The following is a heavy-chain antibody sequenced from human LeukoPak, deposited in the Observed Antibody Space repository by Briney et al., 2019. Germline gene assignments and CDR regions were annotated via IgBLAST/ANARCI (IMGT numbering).Heavy chain of an antibody. D-gene: IGHD2-21*02. V-gene: IGHV4-39*07. CDR3: ARALVTAIRADFDY. CDR2: INHSGST. J-gene: IGHJ4*02. CDR1: GGSISSSGYY. Sequence: SETLSLTCTVSGGSISSSGYYWSWIRQPPGKGLEWIGEINHSGSTNYNPSLKSRVTISVDTSKNQFSLKLSSVTAADTAVYYCARALVTAIRADFDYWGQGTLVTVSS.